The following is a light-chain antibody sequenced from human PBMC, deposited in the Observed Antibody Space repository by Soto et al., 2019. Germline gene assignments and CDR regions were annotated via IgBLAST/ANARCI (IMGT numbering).Light chain of an antibody. V-gene: IGKV3-15*01. CDR3: QQHNNWPLT. J-gene: IGKJ4*01. CDR2: GAS. Sequence: EIVMTQSPATLSVSPGERATLSCRASQSVSSNLAWYQQKPGQAPRLLVYGASTRATGIPAMVSCSGSGTQFTLTISSLQSEDFAVYYCQQHNNWPLTFCGGTKVEIK. CDR1: QSVSSN.